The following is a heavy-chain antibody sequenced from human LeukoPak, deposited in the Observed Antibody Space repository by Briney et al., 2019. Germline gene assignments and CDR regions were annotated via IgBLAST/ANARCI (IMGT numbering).Heavy chain of an antibody. CDR2: IRSKAYGGTT. V-gene: IGHV3-49*04. D-gene: IGHD6-13*01. CDR1: GFTFGDYA. CDR3: TRRPGQQLVYYYYYMDV. Sequence: PGGSLRLSCTASGFTFGDYAKSWVRQAPGKGLEWVGFIRSKAYGGTTEYAASVKGRFTISRDDSKSIAYLQMNSLKTEDTAVYYCTRRPGQQLVYYYYYMDVWGKGTTVTVSS. J-gene: IGHJ6*03.